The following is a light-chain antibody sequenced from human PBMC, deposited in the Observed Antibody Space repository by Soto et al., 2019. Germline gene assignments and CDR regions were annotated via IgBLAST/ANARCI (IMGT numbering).Light chain of an antibody. CDR2: DVS. J-gene: IGLJ1*01. Sequence: QCALTQAASGSGSPGQSITISCTGTSSDVGGYNYVSWYQQHPGKAPKLMIYDVSNRPSGVSNRFSGSKSGNTASLTISGLQAEDEADYYCSSYTSSSTPYVFGTGTKVTVL. CDR3: SSYTSSSTPYV. V-gene: IGLV2-14*01. CDR1: SSDVGGYNY.